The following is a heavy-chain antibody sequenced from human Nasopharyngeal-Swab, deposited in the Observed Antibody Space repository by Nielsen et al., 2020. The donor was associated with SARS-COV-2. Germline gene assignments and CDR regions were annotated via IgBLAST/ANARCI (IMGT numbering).Heavy chain of an antibody. CDR2: IYHSGST. CDR3: ARERLGYCSSTSCYGGERYYYYYYMDV. D-gene: IGHD2-2*01. Sequence: WIRQPPGKGLEWIGEIYHSGSTNYNPSLKSRVTISVDKSKNQFSLELSSVTAADTAVYYCARERLGYCSSTSCYGGERYYYYYYMDVWGKGTTVTVSS. J-gene: IGHJ6*03. V-gene: IGHV4-4*02.